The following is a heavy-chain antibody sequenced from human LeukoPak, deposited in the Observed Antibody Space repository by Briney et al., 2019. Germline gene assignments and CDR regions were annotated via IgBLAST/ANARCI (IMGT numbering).Heavy chain of an antibody. V-gene: IGHV3-23*01. J-gene: IGHJ4*02. CDR1: GFTFSSYA. CDR2: ISGSGGRT. Sequence: GGSLRLSCAASGFTFSSYAMTWVRQAPGKGLEWVSAISGSGGRTYYADSVKGRFTVSRDNSKNTLYLQMNSLRAEDTAVYYCAKEGFLEWLLPFDYWGQGTLVTVSS. CDR3: AKEGFLEWLLPFDY. D-gene: IGHD3-3*01.